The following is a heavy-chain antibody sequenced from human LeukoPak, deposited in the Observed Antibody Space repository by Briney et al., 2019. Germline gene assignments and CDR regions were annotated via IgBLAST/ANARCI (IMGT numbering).Heavy chain of an antibody. CDR1: GFTFSSYA. V-gene: IGHV3-23*01. D-gene: IGHD3-16*01. CDR2: ISGSGGST. J-gene: IGHJ4*02. Sequence: GGSLRLSCAASGFTFSSYAMSWVRQAPGKGLEWVSAISGSGGSTYYADSVKGRFTISRDNSRDTLYLQMNSLRAEDTAVYYCAKGYSDYVWGSYYFDYWGQGTLVTVSS. CDR3: AKGYSDYVWGSYYFDY.